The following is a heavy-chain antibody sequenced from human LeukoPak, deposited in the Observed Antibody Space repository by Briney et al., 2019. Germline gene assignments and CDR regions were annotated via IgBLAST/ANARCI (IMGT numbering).Heavy chain of an antibody. CDR2: INHSGTI. D-gene: IGHD4-17*01. CDR1: GASFSASN. CDR3: ARGPTVTGVDY. Sequence: SETLSLTCAVHGASFSASNWIWIRQPPGKGLEWIGEINHSGTITYKPSLKSRVTISVDRSKNQFSLKLSSVTAADTAVYYCARGPTVTGVDYWGQGTLVTVSS. V-gene: IGHV4-34*01. J-gene: IGHJ4*02.